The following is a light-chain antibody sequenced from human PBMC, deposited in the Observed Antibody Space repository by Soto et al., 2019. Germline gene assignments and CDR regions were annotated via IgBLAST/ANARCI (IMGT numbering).Light chain of an antibody. CDR2: GTS. CDR3: LQYNNWPRT. J-gene: IGKJ1*01. V-gene: IGKV3-15*01. CDR1: QSVSSN. Sequence: EIVMTQSPATLSVSPGERATLSCRASQSVSSNLAWYQQKPGQAPRLLIYGTSTRATGVPARFSGSGSGTEFNLTISSLQSEDFAVYYCLQYNNWPRTFGQGTKVDIK.